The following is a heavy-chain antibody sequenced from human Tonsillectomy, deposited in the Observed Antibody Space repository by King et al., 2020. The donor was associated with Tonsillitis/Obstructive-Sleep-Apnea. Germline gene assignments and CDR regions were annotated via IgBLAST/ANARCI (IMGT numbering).Heavy chain of an antibody. Sequence: VQLVESGGGLVKPGGSLRLSCAASGFTFSSYSMNWVRRAPGKGLEWVSSISSISSYIYYADSVKGRFTISRDNAKNSLYLQMNSLRAEDTAVYYCARDPTVTTRWGQGTLVTVSS. CDR3: ARDPTVTTR. J-gene: IGHJ4*02. CDR1: GFTFSSYS. CDR2: ISSISSYI. V-gene: IGHV3-21*01. D-gene: IGHD4-17*01.